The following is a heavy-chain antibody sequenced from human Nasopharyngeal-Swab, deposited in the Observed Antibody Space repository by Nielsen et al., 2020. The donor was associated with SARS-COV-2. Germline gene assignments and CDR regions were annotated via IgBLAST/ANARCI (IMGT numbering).Heavy chain of an antibody. CDR1: GGSISSSSYY. D-gene: IGHD1-1*01. CDR2: IYYSGST. J-gene: IGHJ6*03. V-gene: IGHV4-39*07. CDR3: ARERGRGGIWNHYYYYMGV. Sequence: SETLSLTCTVSGGSISSSSYYWGWIRQPPGKGLEWFGSIYYSGSTYYNPSLKSRVTISVDTSKNQFSLKLSSVTAAATAGYYCARERGRGGIWNHYYYYMGVWGKGTTVTVSS.